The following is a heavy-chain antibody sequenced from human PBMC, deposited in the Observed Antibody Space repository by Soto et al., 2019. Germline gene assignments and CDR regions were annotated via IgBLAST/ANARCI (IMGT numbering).Heavy chain of an antibody. Sequence: ASVKVSCKASGYTFTSYYMHWVRQAPGQGLEWMGIINPSGGSTSYAQKFQGRVTMTMDTSTSTVYMELSSLRSEDTAVYYCARLLAVAGSHYYGMDVWGQGTTVTVSS. CDR2: INPSGGST. J-gene: IGHJ6*02. D-gene: IGHD6-19*01. CDR1: GYTFTSYY. CDR3: ARLLAVAGSHYYGMDV. V-gene: IGHV1-46*01.